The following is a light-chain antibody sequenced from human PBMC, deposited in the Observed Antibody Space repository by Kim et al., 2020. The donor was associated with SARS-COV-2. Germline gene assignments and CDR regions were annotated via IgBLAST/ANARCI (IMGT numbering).Light chain of an antibody. CDR2: DAS. CDR1: QSVGNF. Sequence: LSPGERATLSCRTSQSVGNFLAWYQQKPGQAPRLLIYDASIRPTGIPARFSGSGSGADFTLIISYLEPEDFAVYYCQQRYSWPLTFGGGTKVDIK. CDR3: QQRYSWPLT. V-gene: IGKV3-11*01. J-gene: IGKJ4*01.